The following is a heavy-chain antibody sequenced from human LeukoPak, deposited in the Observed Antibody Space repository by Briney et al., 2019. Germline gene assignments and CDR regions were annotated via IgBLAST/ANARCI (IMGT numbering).Heavy chain of an antibody. CDR3: ATRIVGARAFDI. D-gene: IGHD1-26*01. V-gene: IGHV3-66*04. J-gene: IGHJ3*02. CDR1: GFTVSSNY. CDR2: FYSGGST. Sequence: GGSLRLSCAASGFTVSSNYMSWVRQAPGKGLEWVSVFYSGGSTYYADSVKGRFTISRDNSKNTLYLQMNSLRAEDTAVYYCATRIVGARAFDIWGQGTMVTVSS.